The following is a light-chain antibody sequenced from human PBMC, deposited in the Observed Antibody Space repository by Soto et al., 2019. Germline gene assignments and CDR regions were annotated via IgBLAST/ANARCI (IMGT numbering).Light chain of an antibody. CDR1: QSVSSSY. J-gene: IGKJ3*01. CDR3: QQYGSSPRFT. CDR2: GAS. V-gene: IGKV3-20*01. Sequence: EIVLTQSPGTLSLSPGERATLSCRASQSVSSSYLAWYQQKPGQAPRLLIYGASSRATGIPDRFSGSGSGTDCTLTISRLEPEDLAVYYCQQYGSSPRFTFGPGTKVAIK.